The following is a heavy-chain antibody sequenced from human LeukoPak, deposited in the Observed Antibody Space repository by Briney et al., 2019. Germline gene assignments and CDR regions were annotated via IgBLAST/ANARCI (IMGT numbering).Heavy chain of an antibody. CDR2: ISSSGSTI. J-gene: IGHJ6*03. V-gene: IGHV3-11*01. CDR1: GFTFSDYY. Sequence: GGSLRLSCAASGFTFSDYYMSWIRQAPGKGLEWVSYISSSGSTIYYADSVKGRFTTSRDNAKNSLYLQMNSLRAEDTAVYYCARDCRCSSTSCYTCYMDVWGKGTTVTVSS. CDR3: ARDCRCSSTSCYTCYMDV. D-gene: IGHD2-2*02.